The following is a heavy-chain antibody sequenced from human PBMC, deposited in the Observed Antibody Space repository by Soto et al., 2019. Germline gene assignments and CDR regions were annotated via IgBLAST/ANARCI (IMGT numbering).Heavy chain of an antibody. V-gene: IGHV3-21*01. CDR2: ISSSSSYI. CDR1: GFTFSSYS. J-gene: IGHJ4*02. CDR3: ARNTIAWAYCSSTSCYAFDY. Sequence: PGGSLRLSCAASGFTFSSYSMNWVRQAPGKGLEWVSSISSSSSYIYYADSVKGRFTIPRDNAKNSLYLQMNSLRAEDTAVYYCARNTIAWAYCSSTSCYAFDYWGQGTLVTVSS. D-gene: IGHD2-2*01.